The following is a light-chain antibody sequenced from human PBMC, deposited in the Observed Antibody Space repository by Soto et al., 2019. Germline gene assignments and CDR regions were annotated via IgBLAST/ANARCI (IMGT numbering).Light chain of an antibody. CDR3: QQYNNWPRT. CDR2: GAT. Sequence: EIVMTQSPATLSVSPGGRATLSCRASQSVSGNLAWYQQKPGQAPRLLIYGATTRATGIPARFSGSVSGTEFTLTISSLQSEDFAVYYCQQYNNWPRTFGQGTKVEIK. J-gene: IGKJ1*01. CDR1: QSVSGN. V-gene: IGKV3-15*01.